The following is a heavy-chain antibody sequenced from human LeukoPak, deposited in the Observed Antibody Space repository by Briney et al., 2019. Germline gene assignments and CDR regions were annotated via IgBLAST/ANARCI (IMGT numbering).Heavy chain of an antibody. D-gene: IGHD6-13*01. CDR2: IYHSGST. Sequence: SETLSLTCTVSGGSISSGGNYWSWIRQPPGKGLEWIGYIYHSGSTYYNPSLKSRVTISVDRSKNQFSLKLSSVTAADTAVYYCARGSIAAASEDYWGQGTLVTVSS. J-gene: IGHJ4*02. V-gene: IGHV4-30-2*01. CDR1: GGSISSGGNY. CDR3: ARGSIAAASEDY.